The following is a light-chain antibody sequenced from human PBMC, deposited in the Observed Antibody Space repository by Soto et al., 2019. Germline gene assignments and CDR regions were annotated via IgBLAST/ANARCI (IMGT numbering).Light chain of an antibody. Sequence: QAVVTQPASVSGSPGQSITISCTGTSSDVGGYNYVSWYQQHPGKAPKVMIYEVRNRPSGVSNRFSGSKSGNTASLTISGLQAEDEADYYCTSYASSSTWVFGGGTKLTVL. V-gene: IGLV2-14*01. CDR2: EVR. J-gene: IGLJ3*02. CDR3: TSYASSSTWV. CDR1: SSDVGGYNY.